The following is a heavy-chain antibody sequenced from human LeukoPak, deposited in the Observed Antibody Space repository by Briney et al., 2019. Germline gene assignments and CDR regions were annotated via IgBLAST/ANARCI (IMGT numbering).Heavy chain of an antibody. Sequence: PSETLSLTCTVSGGSISGSNYYWGWVRQPPGKGPEWIGSIYYSGSTYYSPSLKSRVTISVDTSKNQFSLKLSSVTAADTAVYYCARSHWGPFGSRIANWFGPWGQGTLVTVSS. CDR1: GGSISGSNYY. CDR2: IYYSGST. CDR3: ARSHWGPFGSRIANWFGP. V-gene: IGHV4-39*07. D-gene: IGHD7-27*01. J-gene: IGHJ5*02.